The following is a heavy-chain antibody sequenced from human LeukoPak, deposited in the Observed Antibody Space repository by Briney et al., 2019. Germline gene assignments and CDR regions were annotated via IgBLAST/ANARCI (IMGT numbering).Heavy chain of an antibody. CDR1: GYTFTNFG. V-gene: IGHV1-18*01. Sequence: ASVKVSCKASGYTFTNFGISWVRQAPGQGLEWMGWITPYNGNTNYAQKFQGRVTITADESTSTAYMELSSLRSEDTAVYYCARGSHYFDYWGQGTLVTVSS. CDR2: ITPYNGNT. J-gene: IGHJ4*02. CDR3: ARGSHYFDY.